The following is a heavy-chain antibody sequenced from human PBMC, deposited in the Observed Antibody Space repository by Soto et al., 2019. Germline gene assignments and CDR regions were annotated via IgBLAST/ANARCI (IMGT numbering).Heavy chain of an antibody. J-gene: IGHJ5*02. V-gene: IGHV4-61*01. Sequence: QVQLQESGPGLVKPSETLSLTCTVSGGSVSSGSYHWGWIRQPPGKGLEWIGYIYHSGSTNYNPSLNSRLTISVDTSKNQFSLSLTSVTAADAAGYYCARLSAAWFDPWGQGTLVTVAS. CDR1: GGSVSSGSYH. CDR3: ARLSAAWFDP. CDR2: IYHSGST. D-gene: IGHD6-19*01.